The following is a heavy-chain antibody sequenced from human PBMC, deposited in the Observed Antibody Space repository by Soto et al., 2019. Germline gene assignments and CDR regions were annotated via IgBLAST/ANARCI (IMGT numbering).Heavy chain of an antibody. CDR1: GVSISSYY. Sequence: PSETLSLTCAVSGVSISSYYWSWIRQPPGKGLEWIGYNYYSGTTNYNPSLKSRVTISVDTSKNQFFLRLTSVTAADTAVYYCVREAYIGYGHATGHWGPGTLVTVSS. CDR2: NYYSGTT. J-gene: IGHJ4*02. V-gene: IGHV4-59*01. CDR3: VREAYIGYGHATGH. D-gene: IGHD5-12*01.